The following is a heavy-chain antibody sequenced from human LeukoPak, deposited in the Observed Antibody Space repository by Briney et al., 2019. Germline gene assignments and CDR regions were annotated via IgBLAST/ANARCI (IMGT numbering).Heavy chain of an antibody. CDR3: ATVRGMITFGGVIPYYFDY. D-gene: IGHD3-16*02. CDR2: FDPEDGET. CDR1: GYTLTELS. V-gene: IGHV1-24*01. J-gene: IGHJ4*02. Sequence: ASVKVSCKVSGYTLTELSMHWVRQAPGKGLEWMGGFDPEDGETIYAQEFQGRVTMTEDTSTDTAYMELSSLRSEDTAVYYCATVRGMITFGGVIPYYFDYWGQGTLVTVSS.